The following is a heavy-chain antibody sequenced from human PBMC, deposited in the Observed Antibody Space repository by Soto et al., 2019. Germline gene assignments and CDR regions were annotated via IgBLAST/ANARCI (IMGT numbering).Heavy chain of an antibody. CDR1: GFTFSSYW. J-gene: IGHJ3*02. Sequence: EVQLVESGGGLVQPGGSLRLSCAASGFTFSSYWMSWVRQAPGKGLEWVANIKQDGSEKYYVDSVKGRFTISRDNAKNALYMQMNGLRAEDKAVYYCARAEGSGSYQGRHAFDIWGQGTMVTVSS. D-gene: IGHD3-10*01. V-gene: IGHV3-7*01. CDR2: IKQDGSEK. CDR3: ARAEGSGSYQGRHAFDI.